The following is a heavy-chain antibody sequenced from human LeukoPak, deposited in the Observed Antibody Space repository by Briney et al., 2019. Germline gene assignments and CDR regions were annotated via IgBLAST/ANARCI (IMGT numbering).Heavy chain of an antibody. CDR1: RFTFSTYS. CDR2: IRYDGSNK. V-gene: IGHV3-30*02. D-gene: IGHD4-17*01. CDR3: AKDRGGYGDYLDY. J-gene: IGHJ4*02. Sequence: GGSLRLSCAASRFTFSTYSMNWVRQAPGKGLEWVAFIRYDGSNKYYADSVKGRFTISRDNSKNTLYLQMNSLRAEDTAVYYCAKDRGGYGDYLDYWGQGTLVTVSS.